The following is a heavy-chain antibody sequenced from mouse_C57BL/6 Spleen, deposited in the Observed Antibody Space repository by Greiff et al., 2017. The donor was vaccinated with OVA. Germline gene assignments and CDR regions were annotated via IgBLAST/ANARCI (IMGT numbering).Heavy chain of an antibody. CDR3: TETGTRAY. J-gene: IGHJ3*01. Sequence: VQLQQSGAELVRPGASVTLSCKASGYTFTDYEMHWVKQTPVHGLEWIGAIDPETGGTAYNQKFKGKAILTADKSSSTAYMELRSLTSEDSAVYYCTETGTRAYWGQGTLVTVSA. CDR1: GYTFTDYE. V-gene: IGHV1-15*01. CDR2: IDPETGGT. D-gene: IGHD4-1*01.